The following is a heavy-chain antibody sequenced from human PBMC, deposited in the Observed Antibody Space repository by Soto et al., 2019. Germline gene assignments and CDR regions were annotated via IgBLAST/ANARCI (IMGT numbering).Heavy chain of an antibody. CDR3: ARGVDSWSGYLF. V-gene: IGHV4-34*01. CDR2: IHHSGST. D-gene: IGHD3-3*01. Sequence: PSETLSLTCAVYGGSFSAYYWSWIRQSPGKGLEWIGEIHHSGSTKYNPSLKSRVSLSVDTSTKQFSLKMTSMTAADRGVYYCARGVDSWSGYLFWGQGTPVTVSS. J-gene: IGHJ4*02. CDR1: GGSFSAYY.